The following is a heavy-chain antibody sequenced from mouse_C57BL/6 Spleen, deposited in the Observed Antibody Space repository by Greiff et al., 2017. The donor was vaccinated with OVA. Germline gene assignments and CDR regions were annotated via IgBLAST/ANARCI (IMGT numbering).Heavy chain of an antibody. Sequence: QVQLQQPGAELVRPGTSVKLSCKASGYTFTSYWMHWVQQRPGQGLEWIGVIDPSDSYTNYNQKFKGKATLTVDTSSSTAYMQLSSLTSEDSAVYYCARGGNYGSLAWFAYWGQGTLVTVSA. D-gene: IGHD1-1*01. CDR3: ARGGNYGSLAWFAY. CDR1: GYTFTSYW. CDR2: IDPSDSYT. J-gene: IGHJ3*01. V-gene: IGHV1-59*01.